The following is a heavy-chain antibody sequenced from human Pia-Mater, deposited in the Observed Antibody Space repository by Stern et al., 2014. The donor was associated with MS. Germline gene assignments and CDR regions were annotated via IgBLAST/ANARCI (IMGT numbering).Heavy chain of an antibody. CDR2: LSSGGSYI. D-gene: IGHD4-23*01. J-gene: IGHJ4*02. V-gene: IGHV3-21*01. CDR1: GFTFSSYS. CDR3: ARGRGGNYRYYFDY. Sequence: VQLGQSGGGLVKPGGSLRLSCAASGFTFSSYSMNWVRQAPGKGLEWVASLSSGGSYIYYADSLKGRFTISRDNAKNSLYLQMNSLRAEDTAVYYCARGRGGNYRYYFDYWGQGTLVTVSS.